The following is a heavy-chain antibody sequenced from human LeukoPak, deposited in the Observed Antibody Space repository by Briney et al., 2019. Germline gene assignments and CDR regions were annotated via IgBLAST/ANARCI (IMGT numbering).Heavy chain of an antibody. CDR2: IYASGST. Sequence: PSETLSLTCTVSGDSISSDSYYWSWIRQPAGKGLEWIGRIYASGSTNYNPSLKSRVTISVDTSKTQFSLKLSSVTAADTAVYYCARDRELGAADGLNYYSYMDVWGKGTTVTVSS. V-gene: IGHV4-61*02. CDR3: ARDRELGAADGLNYYSYMDV. J-gene: IGHJ6*03. CDR1: GDSISSDSYY. D-gene: IGHD6-13*01.